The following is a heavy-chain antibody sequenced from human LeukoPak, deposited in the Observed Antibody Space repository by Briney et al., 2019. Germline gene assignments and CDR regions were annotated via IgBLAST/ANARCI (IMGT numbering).Heavy chain of an antibody. V-gene: IGHV3-7*01. CDR3: ASLYGMSV. J-gene: IGHJ6*02. CDR2: INQDGSGK. Sequence: GGSLRLSCAASGFTFSSFWMSWVRQAPGKGLEWVANINQDGSGKYFVDSVKGRFTISRDNAKNSLYLQMNSLRAEDTAVYFCASLYGMSVWGQGTTVTVSS. CDR1: GFTFSSFW.